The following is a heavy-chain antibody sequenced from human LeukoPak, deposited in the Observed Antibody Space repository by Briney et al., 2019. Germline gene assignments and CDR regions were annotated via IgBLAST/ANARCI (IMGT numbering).Heavy chain of an antibody. CDR3: ARETRGESDY. CDR2: ISSSSSYI. V-gene: IGHV3-21*06. D-gene: IGHD3-10*01. Sequence: GGSLRLSCAASGFTFKTYTMHWVRQAPGMGLEWVSSISSSSSYIFYADSVKGRFTISRDNAKNSLYLQMNSLRAEDTAMYYCARETRGESDYWGHGTLVTVSS. J-gene: IGHJ4*01. CDR1: GFTFKTYT.